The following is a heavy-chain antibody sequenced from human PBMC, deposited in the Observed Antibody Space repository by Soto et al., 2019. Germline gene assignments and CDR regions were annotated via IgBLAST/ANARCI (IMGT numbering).Heavy chain of an antibody. J-gene: IGHJ4*02. V-gene: IGHV3-23*01. Sequence: GGSLRLSCAASGFTFSSYAMSWVRQAPGKGLEWVSAISGSGGSTYYADSVKGRFTISRDNSKNTLYLQMNSLGAEDTAVYYCAKDSGFHPATRFDYWGQGTLVTVSS. CDR2: ISGSGGST. CDR1: GFTFSSYA. D-gene: IGHD2-15*01. CDR3: AKDSGFHPATRFDY.